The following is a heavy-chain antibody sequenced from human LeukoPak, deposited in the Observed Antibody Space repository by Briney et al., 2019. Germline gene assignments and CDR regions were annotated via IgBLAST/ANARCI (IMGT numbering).Heavy chain of an antibody. CDR2: IYHSGST. V-gene: IGHV4-38-2*02. CDR3: ARLGYYYGSGTITDY. D-gene: IGHD3-10*01. CDR1: GYSISSGYY. J-gene: IGHJ4*02. Sequence: SETLSLTCTVSGYSISSGYYWGWIRQPPGKGLEWIGSIYHSGSTYYNPSLKSRVTISVDTSKNQFSLKLSSVTAADTAVYYCARLGYYYGSGTITDYWGQGTLVTVSS.